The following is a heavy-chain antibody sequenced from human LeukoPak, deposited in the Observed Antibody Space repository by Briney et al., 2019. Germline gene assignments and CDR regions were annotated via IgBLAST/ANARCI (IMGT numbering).Heavy chain of an antibody. CDR1: GFTFSKYW. CDR2: INTDGTVT. Sequence: GGSLRLSCAASGFTFSKYWMLWVRRAPGKGLESVSRINTDGTVTTYADSVKGRFTVSRDNTDNTMFLQMNSVRDEDTAVYYCATKQWLAPPPDSWGQGTPVTVSS. CDR3: ATKQWLAPPPDS. J-gene: IGHJ4*02. D-gene: IGHD6-19*01. V-gene: IGHV3-74*01.